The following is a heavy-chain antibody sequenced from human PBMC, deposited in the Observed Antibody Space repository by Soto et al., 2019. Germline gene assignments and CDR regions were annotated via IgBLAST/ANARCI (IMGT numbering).Heavy chain of an antibody. V-gene: IGHV4-59*01. CDR3: ARGSAAIMVD. CDR2: IYSSGST. J-gene: IGHJ4*02. Sequence: QVQLQESGPGLLKPSETLSLTGTVSGGSSSSYYWSWIRQAPGKGLEWIGHIYSSGSTNDNPSLKSRVTISVDTSKNQFSLKLSSVTAADTDVYYCARGSAAIMVDWGQGTLVTVSS. CDR1: GGSSSSYY. D-gene: IGHD2-2*01.